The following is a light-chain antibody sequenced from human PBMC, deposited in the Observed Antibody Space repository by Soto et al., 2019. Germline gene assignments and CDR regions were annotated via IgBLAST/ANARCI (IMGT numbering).Light chain of an antibody. V-gene: IGKV1-5*03. CDR2: KAS. CDR1: QSISTW. CDR3: QQYNSYSYT. Sequence: DIQMTQSPSALSASVGDRVTITCRASQSISTWLAWYQQKPGKAPKLLIYKASSLESGVPSRFSGGGSGTEFTLTISSLQPDDFATYYCQQYNSYSYTFGQGTKLGIK. J-gene: IGKJ2*01.